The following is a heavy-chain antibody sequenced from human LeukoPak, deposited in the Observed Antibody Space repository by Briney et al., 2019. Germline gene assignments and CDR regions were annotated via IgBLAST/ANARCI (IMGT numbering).Heavy chain of an antibody. Sequence: ASVKVSCKASGYTFTSYGISWVRQAPGQGLEWMGWISAYNGNTNYAQKLQGRVTMTTDPSTSTAYMELRSLRSDDTAVYYCARGLQAAYYDILTGYSGLGAFDIWGQGTMVTVSS. D-gene: IGHD3-9*01. CDR2: ISAYNGNT. V-gene: IGHV1-18*01. J-gene: IGHJ3*02. CDR1: GYTFTSYG. CDR3: ARGLQAAYYDILTGYSGLGAFDI.